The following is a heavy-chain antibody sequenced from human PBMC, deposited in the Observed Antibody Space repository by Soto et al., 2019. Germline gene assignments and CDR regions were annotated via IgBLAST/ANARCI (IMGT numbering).Heavy chain of an antibody. J-gene: IGHJ6*02. CDR1: GGSFSSYA. D-gene: IGHD1-26*01. CDR2: IIPFFGTT. CDR3: AKHSGRYYYSVMDV. V-gene: IGHV1-69*12. Sequence: QVQLVQSGAEVKKPGSSVKVSCKASGGSFSSYAFSWVRQAPGQGLEWMGGIIPFFGTTNYAQKFQDKVTVTADESTSTAYMGLSSLRSDDTAVYYCAKHSGRYYYSVMDVWGQGTTVTVSS.